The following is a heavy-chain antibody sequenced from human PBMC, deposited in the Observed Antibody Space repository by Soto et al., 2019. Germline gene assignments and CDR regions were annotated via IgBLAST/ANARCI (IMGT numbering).Heavy chain of an antibody. Sequence: SETLSLTCAVSGGAIITINCWTWFRHPPGKGLDWIGEIYQTGSTSYNPSLESRVTISIDKSKNQFSLKLRSVTAADTAVYYCARVSSSSAFGMDVWGQGTTVTVS. J-gene: IGHJ6*02. CDR1: GGAIITINC. CDR3: ARVSSSSAFGMDV. CDR2: IYQTGST. D-gene: IGHD6-6*01. V-gene: IGHV4-4*02.